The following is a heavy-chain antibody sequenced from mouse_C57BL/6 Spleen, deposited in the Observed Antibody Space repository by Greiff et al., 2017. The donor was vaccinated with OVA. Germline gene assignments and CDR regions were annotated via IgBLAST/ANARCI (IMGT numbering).Heavy chain of an antibody. Sequence: EVKLVESGGGLVQPGGSLKLSCAASGFTFSDYYMYWVHQTPEKRLEWVAYISNGGGSTYYPDTVKGRFTISRDNAKNTLYLQMSRLKSEDTAMYYCARSEPENYYAMDYWGQGTSVTVSS. CDR3: ARSEPENYYAMDY. CDR1: GFTFSDYY. J-gene: IGHJ4*01. V-gene: IGHV5-12*01. CDR2: ISNGGGST.